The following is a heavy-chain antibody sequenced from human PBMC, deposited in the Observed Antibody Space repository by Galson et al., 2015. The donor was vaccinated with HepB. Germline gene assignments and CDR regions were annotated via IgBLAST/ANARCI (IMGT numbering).Heavy chain of an antibody. CDR1: GFTFSEYS. V-gene: IGHV3-33*06. CDR3: AKENYYYDSSGYYYDLRGAFDI. D-gene: IGHD3-22*01. Sequence: SLRLSCAASGFTFSEYSMDWVRQAPGKGLEWVAVIWYDGSNKYYADSVKGRFTISRDNSKNTLYLQMNSLRAEDTAVYYCAKENYYYDSSGYYYDLRGAFDIWGQGTMVTVSS. J-gene: IGHJ3*02. CDR2: IWYDGSNK.